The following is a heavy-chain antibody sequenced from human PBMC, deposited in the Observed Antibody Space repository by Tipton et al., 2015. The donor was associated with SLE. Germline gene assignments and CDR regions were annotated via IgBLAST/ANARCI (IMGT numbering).Heavy chain of an antibody. Sequence: TLSLTCTVSGGSISSSSYYWCWIRQPPGKGLEWIGRIYTSGSTNYNPSLKSRVTMSVDTSKNQFSLKLSSVTAADTAVYYCARDGAVDATGSWGQGTLVTVSS. CDR1: GGSISSSSYY. CDR2: IYTSGST. V-gene: IGHV4-39*07. J-gene: IGHJ5*02. CDR3: ARDGAVDATGS. D-gene: IGHD6-19*01.